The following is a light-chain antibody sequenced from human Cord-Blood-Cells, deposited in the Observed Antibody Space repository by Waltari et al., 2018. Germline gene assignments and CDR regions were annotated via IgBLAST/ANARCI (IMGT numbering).Light chain of an antibody. CDR3: QQSYSTPLT. J-gene: IGKJ3*01. CDR1: QGISSY. Sequence: DIQMTQYPSFLSASVGDSVTITCRASQGISSYLNLYQQKPGKAPTLLIYASSILQSGVPSRFSGSGSGTDFTLTISSLQPEDFATYYCQQSYSTPLTFGPGTKVDIK. V-gene: IGKV1-39*01. CDR2: ASS.